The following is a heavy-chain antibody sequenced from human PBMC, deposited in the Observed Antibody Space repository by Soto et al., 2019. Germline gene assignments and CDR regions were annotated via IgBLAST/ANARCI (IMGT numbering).Heavy chain of an antibody. CDR2: ISSDGSNE. J-gene: IGHJ4*02. Sequence: GGSLRLSCAASGFTFSSYAMHWVRQAPGKGLEWVAVISSDGSNEYYAGSVKGRFTISRDNSKNTLYLQMNSLRAEDTAVYYCARFKGCSGGSCYPYFDYWGQGT. CDR1: GFTFSSYA. CDR3: ARFKGCSGGSCYPYFDY. D-gene: IGHD2-15*01. V-gene: IGHV3-30-3*01.